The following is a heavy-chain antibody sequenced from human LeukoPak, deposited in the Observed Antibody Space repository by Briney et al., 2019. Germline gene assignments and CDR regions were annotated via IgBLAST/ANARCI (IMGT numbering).Heavy chain of an antibody. V-gene: IGHV3-23*01. CDR3: AKSGFSGSGSYSTYYFDY. CDR1: GFTFSSYA. Sequence: GGSLRLSCAASGFTFSSYAMRWVRQAPGKGLEWVSAISGSGGSTYYADSVKGRFTISRDNSKNTLYLQMNSLRAEDTAVYYCAKSGFSGSGSYSTYYFDYWGQGTLVTVSS. D-gene: IGHD3-10*01. CDR2: ISGSGGST. J-gene: IGHJ4*02.